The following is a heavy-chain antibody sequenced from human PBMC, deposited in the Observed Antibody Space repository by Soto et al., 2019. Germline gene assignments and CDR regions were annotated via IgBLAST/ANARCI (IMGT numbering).Heavy chain of an antibody. D-gene: IGHD3-9*01. CDR3: SYDTFGDKDF. Sequence: PGGSLRLSCAASGFTFSSYAMHWVRQAPGKGLEWVAVISYDGSNKYYADSVKGRFTISRDNAKNTLYLQMNSLGVEDTALYYCSYDTFGDKDFWGQGTPVTVSS. CDR1: GFTFSSYA. J-gene: IGHJ4*02. CDR2: ISYDGSNK. V-gene: IGHV3-30-3*01.